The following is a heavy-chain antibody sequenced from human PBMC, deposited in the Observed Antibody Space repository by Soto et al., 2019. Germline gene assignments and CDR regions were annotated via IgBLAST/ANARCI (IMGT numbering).Heavy chain of an antibody. CDR1: GFTFSNAW. CDR2: IKSKTDGGTT. J-gene: IGHJ6*02. V-gene: IGHV3-15*07. D-gene: IGHD3-3*01. Sequence: GGSLRLSCAASGFTFSNAWMNWVRQTPGKGLEWVGRIKSKTDGGTTDYAAPVKGRFTISRDDSKNTLYLQMNSLETEDTAVYYCTTCITIFGVVRNYYGMDVWGQGTTVTVSS. CDR3: TTCITIFGVVRNYYGMDV.